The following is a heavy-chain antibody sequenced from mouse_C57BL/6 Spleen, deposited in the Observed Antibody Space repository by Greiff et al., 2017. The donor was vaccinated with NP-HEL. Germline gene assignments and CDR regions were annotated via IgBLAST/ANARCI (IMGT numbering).Heavy chain of an antibody. J-gene: IGHJ4*01. CDR1: GYTFTSYW. CDR2: IHPNSGST. D-gene: IGHD1-1*01. CDR3: ARSTLYGSSCDYAMDY. Sequence: QVQLQQPGAELVKPGASVKLSCKASGYTFTSYWMHWVKQRPGQGLEWIGMIHPNSGSTNYNEKFKSKATLTVDKSSSTAYMQLSSLTSEDSAVYYCARSTLYGSSCDYAMDYWGQGTSVTVSS. V-gene: IGHV1-64*01.